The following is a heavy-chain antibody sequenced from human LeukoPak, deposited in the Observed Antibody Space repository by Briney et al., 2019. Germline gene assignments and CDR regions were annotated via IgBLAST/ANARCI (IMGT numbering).Heavy chain of an antibody. CDR2: FYPVVFDT. Sequence: GESLKISCKGSGYSFTSYWIGWVGQMPGKGLGWLGIFYPVVFDTRYNPSFQGQVTFSADTSISTAYLQWSRPKASDTAMYYCASCSGGSCYAGYGTDGWGQGTTVTVSS. V-gene: IGHV5-51*01. CDR3: ASCSGGSCYAGYGTDG. D-gene: IGHD2-15*01. CDR1: GYSFTSYW. J-gene: IGHJ6*02.